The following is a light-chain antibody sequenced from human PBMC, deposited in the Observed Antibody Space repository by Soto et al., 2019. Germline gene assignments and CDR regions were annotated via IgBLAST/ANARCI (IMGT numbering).Light chain of an antibody. V-gene: IGKV3-15*01. CDR2: GAS. Sequence: EIVMTQAPATLSVSQGERATLSCRASQTVSSNLAWYQQKPGQAPRLLIYGASTRATGIPARFSGSGSGTQFTLTISSRQSEDFADYYCQQYNNWPPYAFGQGTKLEIK. J-gene: IGKJ2*01. CDR3: QQYNNWPPYA. CDR1: QTVSSN.